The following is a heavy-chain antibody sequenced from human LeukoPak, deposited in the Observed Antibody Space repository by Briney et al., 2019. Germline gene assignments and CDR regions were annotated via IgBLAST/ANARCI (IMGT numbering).Heavy chain of an antibody. V-gene: IGHV4-34*01. D-gene: IGHD3-22*01. CDR1: GGSFSGYY. CDR3: ARAPWVVITYLDY. CDR2: INHSGST. Sequence: PSETLSLTCAVYGGSFSGYYWSWIRQPPGKGLEWIGEINHSGSTNYNPSLKSRVTISVDTSKNQFSLKLSSVTAADTAVYYCARAPWVVITYLDYWGQGTLVTVSS. J-gene: IGHJ4*02.